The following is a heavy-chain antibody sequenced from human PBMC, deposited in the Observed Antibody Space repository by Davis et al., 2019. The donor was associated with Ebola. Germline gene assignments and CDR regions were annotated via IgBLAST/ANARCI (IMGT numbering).Heavy chain of an antibody. CDR1: GFTFDDYA. V-gene: IGHV3-43*02. D-gene: IGHD2-2*01. CDR2: ISGDGGST. CDR3: ARGRGDCKSTSCFIDY. Sequence: PGGSLRLSCAASGFTFDDYAMHWVRQAPGKGLEWVSLISGDGGSTYYADSVKGRFTISRDNSKNSLYLQMNSLRTEDTAVYYCARGRGDCKSTSCFIDYWGQGTLVTVSS. J-gene: IGHJ4*02.